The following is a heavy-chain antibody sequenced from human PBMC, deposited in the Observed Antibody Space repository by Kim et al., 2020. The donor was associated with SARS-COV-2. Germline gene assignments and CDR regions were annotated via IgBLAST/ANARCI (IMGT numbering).Heavy chain of an antibody. Sequence: GGSLRLSCAASGFTFSGSAMHWVRQASGKGLEWVDRIRSKANSYATAYAASVKGRFTISRDDSKNTAYLQMNSLKTEDTAVYYCTRSPSFGYDSSGFDAFDIWGQGTMVTVSS. D-gene: IGHD3-22*01. V-gene: IGHV3-73*01. CDR1: GFTFSGSA. J-gene: IGHJ3*02. CDR3: TRSPSFGYDSSGFDAFDI. CDR2: IRSKANSYAT.